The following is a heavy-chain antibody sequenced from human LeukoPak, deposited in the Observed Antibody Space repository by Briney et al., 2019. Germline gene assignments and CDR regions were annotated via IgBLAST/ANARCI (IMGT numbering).Heavy chain of an antibody. J-gene: IGHJ4*02. CDR1: GYIFNNYV. V-gene: IGHV3-23*01. CDR3: VKGGQDCSHTTCYYD. CDR2: ISGSGST. Sequence: PGGSLRLSCVASGYIFNNYVVSWVRQAPGKGLEWVSAISGSGSTYYADSVKGRFTISRDSSKNTGYLQMNSLRAEDTAVYYCVKGGQDCSHTTCYYDWGQGTLVTVSS. D-gene: IGHD2-2*01.